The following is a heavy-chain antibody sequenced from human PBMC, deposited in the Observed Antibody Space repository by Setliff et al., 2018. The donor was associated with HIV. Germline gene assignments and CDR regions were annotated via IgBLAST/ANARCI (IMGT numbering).Heavy chain of an antibody. J-gene: IGHJ4*02. CDR3: ARVEYYYDSSGYYYDY. D-gene: IGHD3-22*01. CDR2: INPSGGST. Sequence: KASGYAFTSYYMHWVRQAPGQGLEWMGIINPSGGSTSYAQKFQGRVTMTRDTSTSTVYMELSSLRSEDTAVYYCARVEYYYDSSGYYYDYWGQGTLVT. CDR1: GYAFTSYY. V-gene: IGHV1-46*01.